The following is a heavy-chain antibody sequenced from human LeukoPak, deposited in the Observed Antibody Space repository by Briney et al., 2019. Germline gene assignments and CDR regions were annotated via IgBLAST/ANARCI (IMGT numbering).Heavy chain of an antibody. CDR2: FEPEDGET. CDR3: ATDKGGPGTTFHDPFDN. V-gene: IGHV1-24*01. Sequence: ASVKVSCKVSGHTLSEISMHWVRQAPGNGLEWMGSFEPEDGETMYAENFQGRFTMTEDTSRDTAYMELSSLRSEDTAVYFCATDKGGPGTTFHDPFDNWGQGTMVTVSS. J-gene: IGHJ3*02. D-gene: IGHD1-7*01. CDR1: GHTLSEIS.